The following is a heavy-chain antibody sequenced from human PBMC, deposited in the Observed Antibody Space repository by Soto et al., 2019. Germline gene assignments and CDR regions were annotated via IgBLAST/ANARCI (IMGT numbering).Heavy chain of an antibody. J-gene: IGHJ4*02. D-gene: IGHD4-4*01. CDR3: AVPTGMTVTDPDY. CDR2: ISGSGGST. V-gene: IGHV3-23*01. CDR1: GFTFSNYA. Sequence: EVQLLESGGNLVQPGGSLRLSCAASGFTFSNYAMSWVRQAPGKGLQWVSAISGSGGSTYYEDSVKGRFTISRDNSDNTVSLKMNSLRAGDTAVYYCAVPTGMTVTDPDYWGQGTLVTVSS.